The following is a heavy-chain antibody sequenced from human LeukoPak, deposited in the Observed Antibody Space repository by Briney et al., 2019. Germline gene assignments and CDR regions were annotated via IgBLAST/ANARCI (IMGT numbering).Heavy chain of an antibody. J-gene: IGHJ4*02. Sequence: GGSLRLSCAASGFTFSDYYMTWIRQTPGKGLEWVSYISGADSPIFYADSVWGRFTISRDNAKNSLYLQMNSLTAEDTAVYYCARRRGNSYGLLDYWGQGTLVTVSS. CDR3: ARRRGNSYGLLDY. D-gene: IGHD5-18*01. CDR1: GFTFSDYY. CDR2: ISGADSPI. V-gene: IGHV3-11*01.